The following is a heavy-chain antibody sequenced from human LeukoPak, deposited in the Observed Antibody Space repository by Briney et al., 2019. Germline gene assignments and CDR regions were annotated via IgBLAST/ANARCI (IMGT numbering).Heavy chain of an antibody. D-gene: IGHD3-10*01. Sequence: GGSLRLSCAAFGFTSSNFAMTWVRQAPGKGLEWVSTILPSGDITHYADSVKGRFTISRDNSENTLYLQMNSLRAEDTAKYYCAKGAYGVQGIISATAFDVWGQGTLVTVSS. CDR1: GFTSSNFA. CDR3: AKGAYGVQGIISATAFDV. CDR2: ILPSGDIT. J-gene: IGHJ3*01. V-gene: IGHV3-23*01.